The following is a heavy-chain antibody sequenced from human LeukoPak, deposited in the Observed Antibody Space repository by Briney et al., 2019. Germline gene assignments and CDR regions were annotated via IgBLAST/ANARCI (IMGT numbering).Heavy chain of an antibody. CDR1: GGSFSGYY. V-gene: IGHV4-34*01. Sequence: SETLSLTCAVYGGSFSGYYWSWIRQPPGKGLEWIGEINHSGSTNYNPSLKSRVTISVDTSKNQFSLKLSSVTAADTAVYYCARDGTAVGISYDYWGQGTLVTVSS. D-gene: IGHD6-13*01. CDR3: ARDGTAVGISYDY. J-gene: IGHJ4*02. CDR2: INHSGST.